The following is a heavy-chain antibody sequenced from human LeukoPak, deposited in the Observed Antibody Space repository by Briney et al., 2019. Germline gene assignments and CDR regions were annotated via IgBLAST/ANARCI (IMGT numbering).Heavy chain of an antibody. D-gene: IGHD5-18*01. CDR1: GFTFSSYW. CDR3: ARDAAYGYDRFDY. V-gene: IGHV3-7*01. Sequence: GGSLRLSCAASGFTFSSYWMSWVRQAPGKGLEWVANIKEDGSDKNYVESMKGRFTISRDNAKNSLYLQMNSLRAEDTAVYYCARDAAYGYDRFDYWGQGTQVTVSS. J-gene: IGHJ4*02. CDR2: IKEDGSDK.